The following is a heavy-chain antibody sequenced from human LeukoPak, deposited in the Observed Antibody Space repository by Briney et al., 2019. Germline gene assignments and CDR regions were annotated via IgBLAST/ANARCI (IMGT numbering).Heavy chain of an antibody. CDR2: INHSGST. V-gene: IGHV4-34*01. D-gene: IGHD3-22*01. Sequence: SETLSLTCAVYGGSFSGYYWSWIRQPPGKGLEWSGEINHSGSTNYNPSLKSRVTISVDTSKNQFSLKLSSVTAADTAVYYCASSHYYDSSGYWGSNWFDPWGQGTLVTVSS. CDR1: GGSFSGYY. J-gene: IGHJ5*02. CDR3: ASSHYYDSSGYWGSNWFDP.